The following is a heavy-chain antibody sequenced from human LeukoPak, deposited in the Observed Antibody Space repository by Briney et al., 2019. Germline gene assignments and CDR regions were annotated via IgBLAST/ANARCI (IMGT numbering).Heavy chain of an antibody. J-gene: IGHJ5*02. CDR1: GGSISNGSYY. V-gene: IGHV4-61*09. CDR3: ARRRLRYFEGGPQFDP. Sequence: SETLSLTCTVSGGSISNGSYYWSWIRQPAGKGLEWIGHVYTSGSTNYNPSLKSRVTISVDTSKNQFSLKLSSVTAADTAVYYCARRRLRYFEGGPQFDPWGQGTLVTVSS. D-gene: IGHD3-9*01. CDR2: VYTSGST.